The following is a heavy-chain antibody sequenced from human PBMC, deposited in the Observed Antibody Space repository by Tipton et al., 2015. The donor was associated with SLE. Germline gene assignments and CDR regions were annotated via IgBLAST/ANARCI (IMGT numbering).Heavy chain of an antibody. CDR3: AKDLRYFDWFHQFDI. Sequence: SLRLSCAASGFMFNSYAMNWVRQAPGKGLEWVSSISGSGGSTYYADPVKGRFTISRDNSKNTLYLHMNSLRAEDTAVYYCAKDLRYFDWFHQFDIWGQGTMVTVSS. CDR2: ISGSGGST. V-gene: IGHV3-23*01. D-gene: IGHD3-9*01. J-gene: IGHJ3*02. CDR1: GFMFNSYA.